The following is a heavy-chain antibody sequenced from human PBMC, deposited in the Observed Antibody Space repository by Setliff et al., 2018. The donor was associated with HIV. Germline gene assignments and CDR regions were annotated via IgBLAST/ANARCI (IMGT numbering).Heavy chain of an antibody. Sequence: PSETLSLTCTVSGGSISSGSYYWSWIRQPAGKGLEWIGQIHTSGSTNYNPSLESRVIILVDTSKNQFSLKLTSVNAADTGMYYCARLRDMEWELIGLDYWGRGTLVTVSS. V-gene: IGHV4-61*09. CDR1: GGSISSGSYY. CDR2: IHTSGST. CDR3: ARLRDMEWELIGLDY. J-gene: IGHJ4*02. D-gene: IGHD1-26*01.